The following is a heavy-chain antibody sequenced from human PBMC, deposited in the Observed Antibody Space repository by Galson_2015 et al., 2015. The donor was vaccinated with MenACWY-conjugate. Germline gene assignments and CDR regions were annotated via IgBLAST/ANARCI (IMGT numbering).Heavy chain of an antibody. D-gene: IGHD6-19*01. CDR3: AMSTATGWYVHLDS. CDR2: IFPADSDT. CDR1: GYRFSTNW. Sequence: QSGAEVKKPGESLKISCKASGYRFSTNWIGWVRQMPGKDLEWMGIIFPADSDTRYSPSFQGQVTISADKSTSTAYLQWSSLRASDTAIYYCAMSTATGWYVHLDSWGQGTLVTVSS. J-gene: IGHJ4*02. V-gene: IGHV5-51*01.